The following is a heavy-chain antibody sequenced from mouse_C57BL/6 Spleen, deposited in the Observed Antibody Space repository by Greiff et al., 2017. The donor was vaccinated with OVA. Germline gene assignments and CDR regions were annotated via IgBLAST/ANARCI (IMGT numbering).Heavy chain of an antibody. J-gene: IGHJ2*01. CDR2: IYPGDGDT. CDR1: GYAFSSSW. D-gene: IGHD2-1*01. CDR3: ARTPYGNYFDY. Sequence: VQLKESGPELVKPGASVKISCKASGYAFSSSWMNWVKQRPGKGLEWIGRIYPGDGDTNYNGKFKGKATLTADKSSSTAYMQLSSLTSEDSAVYFCARTPYGNYFDYWGQGTTLTVSS. V-gene: IGHV1-82*01.